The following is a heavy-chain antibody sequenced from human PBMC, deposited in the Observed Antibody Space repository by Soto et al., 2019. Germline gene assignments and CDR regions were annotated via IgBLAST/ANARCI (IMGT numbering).Heavy chain of an antibody. CDR2: INPNSGGT. V-gene: IGHV1-2*04. CDR3: ARARSVATIGYYYYGMDV. Sequence: ASGKVSCKASGYTLTGYYMHWVRQAPGQGLEWMGWINPNSGGTNYAQKFQGWVTMTRDTSISTAYMELSRLRSDDTAVYYCARARSVATIGYYYYGMDVWGQGTTVTVSS. J-gene: IGHJ6*02. D-gene: IGHD5-12*01. CDR1: GYTLTGYY.